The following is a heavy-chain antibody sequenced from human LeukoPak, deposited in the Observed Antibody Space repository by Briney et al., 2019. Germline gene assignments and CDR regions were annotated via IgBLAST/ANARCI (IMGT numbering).Heavy chain of an antibody. CDR1: GFTFSSYW. D-gene: IGHD3-22*01. Sequence: GGSLRLSCAASGFTFSSYWMSWVRQAPGKGLEWVANIKQDGSEKYYVDSVKGRFTISRDNAKDSLYLQMSSLRAEDTAVYYCARDTYDSSVYYAHLDSWGQGTLVTVSS. V-gene: IGHV3-7*01. CDR3: ARDTYDSSVYYAHLDS. J-gene: IGHJ4*02. CDR2: IKQDGSEK.